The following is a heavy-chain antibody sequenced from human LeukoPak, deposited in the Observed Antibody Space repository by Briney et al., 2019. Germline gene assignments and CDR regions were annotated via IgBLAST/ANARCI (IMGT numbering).Heavy chain of an antibody. CDR1: GFTFSSYW. J-gene: IGHJ4*02. Sequence: GGSLRLSCAASGFTFSSYWMHWVRQAPGKGLVWVSRINSDGSTTNYADSVKGRFTISRDNAKNTLYLQLNSLGAEDTAVYYCTRYCGDGGCDDWGQGTLVAVSS. D-gene: IGHD2-15*01. V-gene: IGHV3-74*01. CDR2: INSDGSTT. CDR3: TRYCGDGGCDD.